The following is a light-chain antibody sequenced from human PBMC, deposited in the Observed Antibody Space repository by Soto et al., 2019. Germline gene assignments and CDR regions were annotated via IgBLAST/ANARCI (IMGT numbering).Light chain of an antibody. CDR1: QDIRND. J-gene: IGKJ3*01. CDR3: VQDYNYPLS. Sequence: ALQMTQSPSSLSASVGDRVTITCRASQDIRNDLGWYQQKPGKAPKLLIYAASSLQSGVPSRFSVSGSVTDFALSISSLQPEDFATYFCVQDYNYPLSFGPGTRVDIK. V-gene: IGKV1-6*01. CDR2: AAS.